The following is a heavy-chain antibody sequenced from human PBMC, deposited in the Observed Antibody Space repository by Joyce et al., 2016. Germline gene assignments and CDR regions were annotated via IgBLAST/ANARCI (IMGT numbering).Heavy chain of an antibody. D-gene: IGHD3-9*01. J-gene: IGHJ4*02. Sequence: QVQLQESGPGLVTPSQTLSLTCTVSGVSITSGDYYWSWLRQRPGKGLEWIGYISHSGSTYSNPSLKRRVIMSVDTSKNQLSLKLSSVTAADTAVYYCARQNDDILTGFSDYWGQGILVTVSS. CDR1: GVSITSGDYY. CDR3: ARQNDDILTGFSDY. V-gene: IGHV4-31*03. CDR2: ISHSGST.